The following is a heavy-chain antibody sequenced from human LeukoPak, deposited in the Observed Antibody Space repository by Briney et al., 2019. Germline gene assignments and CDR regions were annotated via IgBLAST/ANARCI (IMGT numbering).Heavy chain of an antibody. CDR3: AGGGSSGSFDY. CDR2: IYYSGST. Sequence: SETLTLTCTVCGGSISSYYWSWLRQPPGKALELIGYIYYSGSTNYYRSLRSRVTISVDTSKNQFSLKLSSVTAADTAVYYCAGGGSSGSFDYWGQGTLVTVSS. J-gene: IGHJ4*02. D-gene: IGHD3-22*01. V-gene: IGHV4-59*01. CDR1: GGSISSYY.